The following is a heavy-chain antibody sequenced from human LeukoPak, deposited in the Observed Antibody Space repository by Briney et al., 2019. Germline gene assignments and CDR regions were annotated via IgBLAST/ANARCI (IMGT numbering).Heavy chain of an antibody. J-gene: IGHJ4*02. D-gene: IGHD3-9*01. Sequence: GASVKVSCKASGYTFTSYGISWVRQAPGQGLEWMGWISAYNGNTNYAQKLQGRVTMTTDTSTSTAYMELRSLRSDDTAVYYCARAYDILTGYRGEYYFDYWGQGTLVTVSS. CDR1: GYTFTSYG. CDR2: ISAYNGNT. V-gene: IGHV1-18*01. CDR3: ARAYDILTGYRGEYYFDY.